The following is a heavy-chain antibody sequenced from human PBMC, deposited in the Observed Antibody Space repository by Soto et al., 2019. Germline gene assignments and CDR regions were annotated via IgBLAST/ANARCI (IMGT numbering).Heavy chain of an antibody. Sequence: QVQLQESGPGLVQPSETLSLTCTVSGGSISDYYWSWIRQPPGEGLEWIGYISDSGSTNYNPALKSRVTISVDTSKNHFSLKLSSVTAADTAVYYCARDGPDVWSGLDYWGQGILVTVSS. J-gene: IGHJ4*02. D-gene: IGHD1-1*01. CDR3: ARDGPDVWSGLDY. CDR1: GGSISDYY. V-gene: IGHV4-59*01. CDR2: ISDSGST.